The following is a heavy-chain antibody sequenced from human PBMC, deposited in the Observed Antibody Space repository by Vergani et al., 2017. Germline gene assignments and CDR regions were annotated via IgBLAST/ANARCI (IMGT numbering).Heavy chain of an antibody. CDR1: GFSLSTSGVG. J-gene: IGHJ4*02. Sequence: QITLKESGPTLVKPTQTLTLTCTFSGFSLSTSGVGVVWIRQPPGKALVWLALIYWNDDKRYSPSLKSRLTITKDTSKNQMVLTMTNIDPVDTATYYCARSYYEFWSGSVDYWGEGTLVTVSS. CDR3: ARSYYEFWSGSVDY. CDR2: IYWNDDK. V-gene: IGHV2-5*01. D-gene: IGHD3-3*01.